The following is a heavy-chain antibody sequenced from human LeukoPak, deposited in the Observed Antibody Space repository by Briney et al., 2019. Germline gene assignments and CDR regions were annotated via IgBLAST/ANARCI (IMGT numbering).Heavy chain of an antibody. Sequence: GGSLRLSCAASGFTFDDYAMHWVRQAPGKGLEWVSGISWNSGSIGYADSVKGRFTISRDNAKNSLYLQMSSLRAEDTALYYCAKDRGGSYYHGMDVWAKGPRSPSP. V-gene: IGHV3-9*01. CDR2: ISWNSGSI. CDR3: AKDRGGSYYHGMDV. J-gene: IGHJ6*02. CDR1: GFTFDDYA. D-gene: IGHD1-26*01.